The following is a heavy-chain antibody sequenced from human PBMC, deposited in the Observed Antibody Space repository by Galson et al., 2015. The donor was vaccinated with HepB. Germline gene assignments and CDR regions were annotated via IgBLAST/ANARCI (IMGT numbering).Heavy chain of an antibody. J-gene: IGHJ4*02. CDR2: ISTSISNT. Sequence: SLRLSCAASGFNLGNYYMNWVRQAPGKGLEWLSCISTSISNTYYADSVKGRFTISRDNAKNSLYLQMNSLRDEDTAVYYCARERPGQYFDYWGQGTLVTVSS. V-gene: IGHV3-48*02. D-gene: IGHD6-25*01. CDR3: ARERPGQYFDY. CDR1: GFNLGNYY.